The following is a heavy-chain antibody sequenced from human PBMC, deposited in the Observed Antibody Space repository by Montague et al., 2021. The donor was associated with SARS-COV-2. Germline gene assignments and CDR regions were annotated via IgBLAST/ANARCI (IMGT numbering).Heavy chain of an antibody. CDR2: INNDNTAT. Sequence: SRRLSLSASGFTFSSYNMNWVRQAPGKGLEWLSYINNDNTATYYADSVEGRFTISRDNAKNSLYLQMNSLRAEDTAVYYCARDSRSSCLPFYWGQGTRVIVSS. CDR3: ARDSRSSCLPFY. J-gene: IGHJ4*02. CDR1: GFTFSSYN. D-gene: IGHD2-2*01. V-gene: IGHV3-48*04.